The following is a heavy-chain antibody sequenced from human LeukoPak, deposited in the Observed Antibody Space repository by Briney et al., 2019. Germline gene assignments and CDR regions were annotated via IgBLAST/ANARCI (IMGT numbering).Heavy chain of an antibody. CDR2: INSDGGST. J-gene: IGHJ6*03. CDR1: GFTLSSYW. CDR3: ARGDDSSGYYYIYYYYYMDV. Sequence: PGGSLRLSCAASGFTLSSYWMHWVRQAPGKGLVWVSRINSDGGSTSYADSVKGRFTISRDNAKNTLYLQMNSLRAEDTAVYYCARGDDSSGYYYIYYYYYMDVWGKGTTVTISS. V-gene: IGHV3-74*01. D-gene: IGHD3-22*01.